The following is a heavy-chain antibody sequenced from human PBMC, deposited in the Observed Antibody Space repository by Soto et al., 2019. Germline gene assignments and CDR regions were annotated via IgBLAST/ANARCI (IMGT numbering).Heavy chain of an antibody. Sequence: GWSLRLSCAASGFTFNSYAMTWVRQAPGKGLEWVSTLSGTGGGTYYADSVKGRFTISRDNSKSTLYLQMNSLRAEDTAVYYCAKPPSTHYGLADVYDYWGQGTLVTVSS. J-gene: IGHJ4*02. V-gene: IGHV3-23*01. CDR3: AKPPSTHYGLADVYDY. CDR1: GFTFNSYA. CDR2: LSGTGGGT. D-gene: IGHD3-10*01.